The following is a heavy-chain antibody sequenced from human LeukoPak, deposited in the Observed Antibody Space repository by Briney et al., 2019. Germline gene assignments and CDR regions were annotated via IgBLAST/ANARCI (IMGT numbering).Heavy chain of an antibody. J-gene: IGHJ4*02. Sequence: GGSLRLSCAASGFIFRSRAMHWVRQAPGKGLEWVALISYDGNNKYYADSVKGRFTISRDNSKNTLYLQMNSLRAEDTAVYYCAKGGRVGATVDYFDYWGQGTLVTVSS. CDR1: GFIFRSRA. CDR3: AKGGRVGATVDYFDY. V-gene: IGHV3-30*18. CDR2: ISYDGNNK. D-gene: IGHD1-26*01.